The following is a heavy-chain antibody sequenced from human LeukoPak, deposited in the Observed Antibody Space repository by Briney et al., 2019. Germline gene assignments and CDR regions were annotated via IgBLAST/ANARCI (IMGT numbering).Heavy chain of an antibody. D-gene: IGHD2/OR15-2a*01. CDR2: VSGNGDST. CDR1: GFTFSNYG. CDR3: VKGGFDTSSDAFDM. J-gene: IGHJ3*02. Sequence: GGSLRLSCAASGFTFSNYGMHWVRQAPGKGLEYVSAVSGNGDSTYYEDSVKGRFTISRDNSKNTLYLQMSSLRTEDTAVYYCVKGGFDTSSDAFDMWGQGTMVTVSS. V-gene: IGHV3-64D*06.